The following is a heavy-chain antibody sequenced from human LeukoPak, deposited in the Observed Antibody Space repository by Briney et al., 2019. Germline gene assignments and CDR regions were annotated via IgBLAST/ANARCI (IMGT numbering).Heavy chain of an antibody. CDR2: IKGNGATT. D-gene: IGHD5-24*01. CDR1: GFTVSNNY. Sequence: PGGSLRLSCAASGFTVSNNYMSWVRQAPGKGLEWVSHIKGNGATTYYADSVRGRFTISRDNAKNSLFLQMNSLRVDDTATYYCARAGEMRYMDVWGKGTAVAVS. CDR3: ARAGEMRYMDV. J-gene: IGHJ6*03. V-gene: IGHV3-11*01.